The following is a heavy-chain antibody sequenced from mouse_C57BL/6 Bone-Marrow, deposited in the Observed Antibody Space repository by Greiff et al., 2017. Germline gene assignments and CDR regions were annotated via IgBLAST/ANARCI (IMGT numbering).Heavy chain of an antibody. Sequence: QVQLQQPGAELVKPGASVKLSCKASGYTFTSYWMHWVKQRPGQGLEWIGMIHPNSGSTNYNEKFKSKATLTVDKSSSTAYMQLSSLTSEDSAVYYCARRQTGTPLYYFDDWGQGTTLTVSS. CDR2: IHPNSGST. D-gene: IGHD4-1*01. V-gene: IGHV1-64*01. CDR1: GYTFTSYW. J-gene: IGHJ2*01. CDR3: ARRQTGTPLYYFDD.